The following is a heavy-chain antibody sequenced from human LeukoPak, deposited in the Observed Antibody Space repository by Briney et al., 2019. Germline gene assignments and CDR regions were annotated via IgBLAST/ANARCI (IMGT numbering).Heavy chain of an antibody. CDR2: ISSSSSYI. V-gene: IGHV3-21*01. D-gene: IGHD5-18*01. J-gene: IGHJ4*02. CDR1: GFTFSSYS. Sequence: GGSLRLSCAASGFTFSSYSMNWVRQAPGEGLEWVSSISSSSSYIYYADAVKGRFTISRDNAKSSLYLQMNSLRAEDTAVYYCTRDAGTRLKYSFGYGDYWGQGALVTVSS. CDR3: TRDAGTRLKYSFGYGDY.